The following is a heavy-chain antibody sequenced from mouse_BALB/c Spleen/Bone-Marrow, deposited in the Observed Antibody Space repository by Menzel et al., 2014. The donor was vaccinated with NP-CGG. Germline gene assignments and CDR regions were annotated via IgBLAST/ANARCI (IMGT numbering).Heavy chain of an antibody. CDR1: GFTFSSYG. V-gene: IGHV5-6-3*01. CDR2: INSNGGST. CDR3: ARVWHFDY. J-gene: IGHJ2*03. Sequence: EVQLVESGGGLVQPGGSLKLSCAASGFTFSSYGMFWVRQTPDKRLELVATINSNGGSTYYPDSVKGRFTISRDNAKNTLYLQMSSLKSEDTAMYYCARVWHFDYWGQGTSLTVSS.